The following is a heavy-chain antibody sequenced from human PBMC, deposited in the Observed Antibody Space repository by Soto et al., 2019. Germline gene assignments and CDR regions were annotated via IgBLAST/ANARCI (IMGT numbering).Heavy chain of an antibody. CDR3: ACCDFGSAACILIDV. CDR1: GYSFPSHN. J-gene: IGHJ4*02. V-gene: IGHV1-3*01. CDR2: INADNGNT. D-gene: IGHD3-3*01. Sequence: ASVKVSCKASGYSFPSHNIQWVRQAPGQSLEWMGWINADNGNTKYSQRFQGRVTITRDTSVNTAYMELSSLRSEDTAVYYCACCDFGSAACILIDVLGQGLLVTV.